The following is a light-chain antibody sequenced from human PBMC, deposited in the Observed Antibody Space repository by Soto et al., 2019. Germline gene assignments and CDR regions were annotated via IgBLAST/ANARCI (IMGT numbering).Light chain of an antibody. CDR3: QQYNTYPFT. J-gene: IGKJ3*01. CDR2: AAS. CDR1: QDISNY. Sequence: DIQMTQSPSSLSASVGDRVTITCRASQDISNYLAWFQQKPGRPPKSLIYAASSLLGGVQSKFSGSGSGTDFTLTISSLQPEDFATYFCQQYNTYPFTFGPGTKVDIK. V-gene: IGKV1-16*02.